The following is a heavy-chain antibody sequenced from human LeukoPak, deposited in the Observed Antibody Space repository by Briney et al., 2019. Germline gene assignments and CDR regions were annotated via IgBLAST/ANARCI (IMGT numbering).Heavy chain of an antibody. V-gene: IGHV4-59*01. Sequence: SETLSLTCTVSGGSISSYYWSWIRQPPGKGLEWIGYIYSSGSTNYNPSLKSRVTISVDTSKNQFSLKLSSVTAADTAVYYCARDYYDSSGGLYAFDIWGQGTMVTVSS. CDR3: ARDYYDSSGGLYAFDI. CDR2: IYSSGST. J-gene: IGHJ3*02. CDR1: GGSISSYY. D-gene: IGHD3-22*01.